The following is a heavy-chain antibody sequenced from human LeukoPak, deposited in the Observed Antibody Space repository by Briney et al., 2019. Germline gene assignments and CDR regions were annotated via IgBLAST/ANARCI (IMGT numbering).Heavy chain of an antibody. V-gene: IGHV1-18*01. J-gene: IGHJ4*02. CDR2: ISAYNGNT. Sequence: ASVKVSCKASGYTFTSYGISWVRQAPAQGLEWMGWISAYNGNTDYAQKLQGRVTMTTDTSTSTAYMELRSLRSDDTAVYYCATAVLDFWSGYASLDYSDCWGQGTLVTVSS. CDR1: GYTFTSYG. CDR3: ATAVLDFWSGYASLDYSDC. D-gene: IGHD3-3*01.